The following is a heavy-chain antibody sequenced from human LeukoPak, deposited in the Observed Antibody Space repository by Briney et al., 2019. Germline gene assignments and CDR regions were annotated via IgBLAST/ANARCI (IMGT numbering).Heavy chain of an antibody. D-gene: IGHD2-21*01. CDR1: GVTVGTNS. J-gene: IGHJ1*01. CDR3: ASAREYCGSAECYEYFQH. V-gene: IGHV3-53*01. Sequence: PGGSLRLSCAASGVTVGTNSMSWARQSPEKGLEWVSVIYSGGGTYNADSVNGRFSVSRDNSRNTLFLQMNNLRDEDTALYFCASAREYCGSAECYEYFQHWGQGALVTVSS. CDR2: IYSGGGT.